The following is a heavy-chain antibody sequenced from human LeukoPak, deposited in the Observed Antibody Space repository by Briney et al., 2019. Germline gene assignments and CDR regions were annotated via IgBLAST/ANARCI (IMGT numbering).Heavy chain of an antibody. D-gene: IGHD3-22*01. J-gene: IGHJ3*02. V-gene: IGHV1-46*01. CDR2: INPSGGST. CDR1: GYAFTSYH. CDR3: ARAEYYYDSSGYYYPAAFDI. Sequence: ASVKVSCKASGYAFTSYHMHWVRQAPGQGLEWMGIINPSGGSTSYAQKFQGRVTMTRDTSTSTVYMELSSLRSEDTAVYYCARAEYYYDSSGYYYPAAFDIWGQGTMVTVSS.